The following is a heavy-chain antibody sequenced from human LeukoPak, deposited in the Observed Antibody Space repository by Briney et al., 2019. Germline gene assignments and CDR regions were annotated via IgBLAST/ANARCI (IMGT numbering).Heavy chain of an antibody. V-gene: IGHV4-59*01. Sequence: SETLSLTCTVSGGSISSYYWSWIRQPPGKGLEWIGYIYYSGSTNYNPSLRSRVTISVDTSKNQFSLKLSSVTAADTAVYYCARDSRYNWNDAYYNGMDVWGQGTTVTVSS. CDR1: GGSISSYY. CDR2: IYYSGST. CDR3: ARDSRYNWNDAYYNGMDV. J-gene: IGHJ6*02. D-gene: IGHD1-1*01.